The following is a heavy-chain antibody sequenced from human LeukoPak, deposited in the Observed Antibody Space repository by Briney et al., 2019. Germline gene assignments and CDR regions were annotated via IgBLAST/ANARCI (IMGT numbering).Heavy chain of an antibody. CDR2: IIPILGIA. D-gene: IGHD3-22*01. J-gene: IGHJ4*02. CDR1: GGTFSSYA. Sequence: VASVKVSCKASGGTFSSYAISWVRQAPGQGLEWMGRIIPILGIANYAQKFQDRVTITADKSTSTAYMELSSLRSEDTAVYYCARANYYDSSGDFDYWGQGTLVTVSS. V-gene: IGHV1-69*04. CDR3: ARANYYDSSGDFDY.